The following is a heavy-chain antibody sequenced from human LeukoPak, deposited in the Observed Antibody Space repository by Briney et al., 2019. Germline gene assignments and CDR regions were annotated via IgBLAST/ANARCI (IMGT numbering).Heavy chain of an antibody. CDR2: IKQDGSEK. CDR3: ARVGGIETGGRFDY. Sequence: PGGSLRLSCAASGFTFSSYWMSWVRQAPGKGLEWGANIKQDGSEKYYVDSVKGRFTISRDNAKNSLYLQMNSLRAEDTAVYYCARVGGIETGGRFDYWGQGTLVTVSS. J-gene: IGHJ4*02. V-gene: IGHV3-7*05. CDR1: GFTFSSYW. D-gene: IGHD1-26*01.